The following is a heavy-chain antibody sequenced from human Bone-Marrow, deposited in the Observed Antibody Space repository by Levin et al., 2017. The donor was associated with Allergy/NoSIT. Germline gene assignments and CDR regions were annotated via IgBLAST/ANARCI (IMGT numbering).Heavy chain of an antibody. CDR3: VDLGRGYFG. CDR1: GFIFSDNY. Sequence: GGSLRLSCTASGFIFSDNYMDWVRQAPGKGLGWVGRIPSRTRSLSAEYAASVRGRLTISRDDSVNSVYLEMSSLRTEDTAVYSCVDLGRGYFGWGPGTLVTVSS. D-gene: IGHD2/OR15-2a*01. V-gene: IGHV3-72*01. CDR2: IPSRTRSLSA. J-gene: IGHJ4*02.